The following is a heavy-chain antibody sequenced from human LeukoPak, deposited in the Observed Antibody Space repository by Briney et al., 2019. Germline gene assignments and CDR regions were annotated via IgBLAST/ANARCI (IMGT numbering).Heavy chain of an antibody. V-gene: IGHV3-7*04. CDR2: INQDGSEK. Sequence: GGSLRLSCAASGFTFSNYWMSWVRQAPGKGLEWVAHINQDGSEKYYVDSVKGRFTISRDNAKNSLYLQMNSLRAEDTAVYYCARLDSGPKYYGMDVWGQGTTVTVSS. CDR1: GFTFSNYW. CDR3: ARLDSGPKYYGMDV. J-gene: IGHJ6*02. D-gene: IGHD4/OR15-4a*01.